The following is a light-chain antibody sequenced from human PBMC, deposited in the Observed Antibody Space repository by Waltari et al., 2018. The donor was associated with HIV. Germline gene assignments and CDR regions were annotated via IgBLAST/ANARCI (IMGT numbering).Light chain of an antibody. CDR3: CSDAGSSKWV. CDR2: EGI. J-gene: IGLJ3*02. Sequence: QSALTQPASVSGSPGQSITTSCTGSSSDVGSYNLVSWYQQHLGKAPNLMFYEGIKRPTGVSNRFSGTKSGNTASLTISGLQAEDEAGYYCCSDAGSSKWVFGGGTKVTVL. V-gene: IGLV2-23*01. CDR1: SSDVGSYNL.